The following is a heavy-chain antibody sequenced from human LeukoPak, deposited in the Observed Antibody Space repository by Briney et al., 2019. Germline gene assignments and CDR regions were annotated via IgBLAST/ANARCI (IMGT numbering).Heavy chain of an antibody. J-gene: IGHJ4*02. D-gene: IGHD3-16*01. CDR2: IYYSGST. CDR3: ARGGDLSFDY. V-gene: IGHV4-39*01. Sequence: SETLSLTCTVSGGSISSSSYYWGWIRQPPGKGLEWIGSIYYSGSTYYNPSLKSRVTISVDTSKNQFSLKLNSVTAADTAVYYCARGGDLSFDYWGQGTLVTVSS. CDR1: GGSISSSSYY.